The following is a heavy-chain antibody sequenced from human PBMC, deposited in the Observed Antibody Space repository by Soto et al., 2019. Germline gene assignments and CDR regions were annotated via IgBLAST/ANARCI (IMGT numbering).Heavy chain of an antibody. CDR1: GGSISSGDFY. Sequence: SETLSLTCTVSGGSISSGDFYWSWIRQPPGKGLEWTGYIHHSGGTYYNPSLESRVTISVDTSKNQFSLKLSSVTAADTAVYYCXRERRGCNSSRCHGPDSWGQGTLVTVSS. CDR2: IHHSGGT. D-gene: IGHD2-2*01. J-gene: IGHJ4*02. CDR3: XRERRGCNSSRCHGPDS. V-gene: IGHV4-30-4*01.